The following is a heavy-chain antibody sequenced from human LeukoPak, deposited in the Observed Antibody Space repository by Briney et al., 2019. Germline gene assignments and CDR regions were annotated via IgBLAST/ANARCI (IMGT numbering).Heavy chain of an antibody. CDR1: GYTFTSYG. D-gene: IGHD3-10*01. CDR2: ISPYNGNT. Sequence: ASVKVSCKASGYTFTSYGISWVRQAPGQGLEWMGSISPYNGNTNYGQKFQGRVTMTTDTSTSTAYMELWSLRSDDTAVYYCARAGGQPLVPEGLEWGQGTLVSVSS. V-gene: IGHV1-18*01. J-gene: IGHJ4*02. CDR3: ARAGGQPLVPEGLE.